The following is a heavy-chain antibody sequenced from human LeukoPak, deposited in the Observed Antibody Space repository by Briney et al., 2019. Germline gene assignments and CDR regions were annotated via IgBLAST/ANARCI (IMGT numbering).Heavy chain of an antibody. V-gene: IGHV3-30*18. CDR3: AKGGGTGYSSSWYSN. J-gene: IGHJ4*02. CDR2: ISFDGINK. CDR1: GFTFSSYG. Sequence: GGSLRLSCAASGFTFSSYGMHWVRQAPGKGLEWVAVISFDGINKFYADSVKGQFTISRDNSENTLYLQMNSLRVEDTAVYYCAKGGGTGYSSSWYSNWGQGTLVTVSS. D-gene: IGHD6-13*01.